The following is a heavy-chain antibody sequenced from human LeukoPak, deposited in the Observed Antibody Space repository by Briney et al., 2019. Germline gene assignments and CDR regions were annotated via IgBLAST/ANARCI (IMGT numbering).Heavy chain of an antibody. CDR1: GFTFSSYS. Sequence: PGGSLRLSCAASGFTFSSYSMNWVRQAPGKGLEWISYIGISSGITKYADSVKGRFTISRDKARNSLYLQMNSLRVEDTAMYYCARDHRYAFDNWGHGTLVTVSS. J-gene: IGHJ4*01. CDR3: ARDHRYAFDN. D-gene: IGHD5-12*01. CDR2: IGISSGIT. V-gene: IGHV3-48*01.